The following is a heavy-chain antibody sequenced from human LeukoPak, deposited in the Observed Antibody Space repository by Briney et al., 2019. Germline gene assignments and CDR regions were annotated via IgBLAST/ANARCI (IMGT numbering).Heavy chain of an antibody. CDR3: AKTQGYYDA. Sequence: GGSLTLSCLASGFTLNNYAMIWVRPAAGKGLELVAGIGGADDKPVYGDAVKGRLTISRDNSKNTLYLQMNSLRADDKAVYYCAKTQGYYDAWGQGALVSVSS. J-gene: IGHJ5*02. D-gene: IGHD2-15*01. CDR2: IGGADDKP. V-gene: IGHV3-23*02. CDR1: GFTLNNYA.